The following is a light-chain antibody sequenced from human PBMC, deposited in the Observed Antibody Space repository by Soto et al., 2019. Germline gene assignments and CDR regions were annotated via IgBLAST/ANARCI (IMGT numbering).Light chain of an antibody. CDR2: DTS. J-gene: IGKJ1*01. CDR1: HSVSSNY. V-gene: IGKV3-20*01. Sequence: IVLTQSPGTLSLSPGERVTLSCRASHSVSSNYLAWYQQKPGQAPRLLMYDTSTRATGIPDRFTGSGSGTDFTLTISRLEPEDFAVYHCQQYGSTPWTFGQGTKVEIK. CDR3: QQYGSTPWT.